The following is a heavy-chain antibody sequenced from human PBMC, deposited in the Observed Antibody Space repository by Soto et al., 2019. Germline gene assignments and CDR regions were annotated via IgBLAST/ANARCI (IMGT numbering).Heavy chain of an antibody. J-gene: IGHJ6*02. CDR2: FDPEDAVI. Sequence: ASVKVSCKVSGYTLTELSMHWVRQAPGKGLEWMGGFDPEDAVIIYAQKFQGRVTMTEDTSTDTAYMELSSLRSEDTAVYYCAGITMIVVGAYGMDVWGQGTTVTVSS. V-gene: IGHV1-24*01. D-gene: IGHD3-22*01. CDR1: GYTLTELS. CDR3: AGITMIVVGAYGMDV.